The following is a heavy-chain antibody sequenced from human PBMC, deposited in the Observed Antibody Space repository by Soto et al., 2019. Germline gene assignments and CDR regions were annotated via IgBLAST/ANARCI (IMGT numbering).Heavy chain of an antibody. CDR2: INPNSGGT. D-gene: IGHD2-2*01. V-gene: IGHV1-2*04. Sequence: VQLVQSGAEVKKPGASVKVSCKASGYTFTGYYMHWVRQAPGQGLEWMGWINPNSGGTNYAQKFQGWVTMTRDTSISTAYMELSRLRSDDTAVYYCARGYCSSTSCYAYYYGMDVWGQGTTVTVSS. CDR1: GYTFTGYY. J-gene: IGHJ6*02. CDR3: ARGYCSSTSCYAYYYGMDV.